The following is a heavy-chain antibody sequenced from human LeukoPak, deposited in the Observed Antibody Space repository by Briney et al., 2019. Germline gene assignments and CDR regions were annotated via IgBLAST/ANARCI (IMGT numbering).Heavy chain of an antibody. CDR2: IYYSGTT. D-gene: IGHD6-13*01. CDR3: ARLGIAGAGPAI. V-gene: IGHV4-39*01. J-gene: IGHJ3*02. Sequence: SETLSLTCTVSGGSISSGYHWGWIRQPPGKGLEWIGSIYYSGTTYYNSSLKSRVIKSVDTSKNQFSLKLSSVTAADTAVYYCARLGIAGAGPAIWGQGTMVSVSS. CDR1: GGSISSGYH.